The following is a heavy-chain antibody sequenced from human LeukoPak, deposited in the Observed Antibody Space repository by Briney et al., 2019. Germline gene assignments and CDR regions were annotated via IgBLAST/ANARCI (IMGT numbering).Heavy chain of an antibody. CDR3: ARVGTGNFDY. J-gene: IGHJ4*02. CDR2: IYYSGNT. V-gene: IGHV4-59*01. CDR1: GGSISSYY. D-gene: IGHD3/OR15-3a*01. Sequence: PSETLSLTCTVSGGSISSYYWSWIRQPPGKGLEWIGYIYYSGNTNYNPSLKSRVTISVDTSKNQFSLKLSSVTAADTAVYYCARVGTGNFDYWGQGTLVTVSS.